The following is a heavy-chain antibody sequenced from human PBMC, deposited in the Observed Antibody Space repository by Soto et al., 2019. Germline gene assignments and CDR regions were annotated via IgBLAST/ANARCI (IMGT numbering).Heavy chain of an antibody. J-gene: IGHJ6*02. CDR2: TYHSGNP. CDR3: AIQETYFDVFTSYLDYNGMDV. CDR1: GDTISTGGYT. V-gene: IGHV4-30-2*01. Sequence: SETLSLTCDVSGDTISTGGYTWAWIRQPPGKDLKWIGHTYHSGNPYYNPSLKNRDIISVNRSKNQYSLTIRSETAADTAVFFCAIQETYFDVFTSYLDYNGMDVWGQGTTVT. D-gene: IGHD3-9*01.